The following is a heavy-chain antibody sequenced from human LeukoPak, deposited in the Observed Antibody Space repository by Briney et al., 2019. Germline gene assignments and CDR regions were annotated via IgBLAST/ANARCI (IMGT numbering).Heavy chain of an antibody. CDR1: GGSISSSSYY. CDR3: ARVRSSSSLSPWYFDL. CDR2: IYYSGST. Sequence: SETLSLTCTVSGGSISSSSYYWGWIRQPPGKGLEWIGSIYYSGSTYYNPSLKSRVTISVDTSKNRFSLKLTSVTAADTAVYFCARVRSSSSLSPWYFDLWGRGTLVTVSS. D-gene: IGHD6-13*01. J-gene: IGHJ2*01. V-gene: IGHV4-39*07.